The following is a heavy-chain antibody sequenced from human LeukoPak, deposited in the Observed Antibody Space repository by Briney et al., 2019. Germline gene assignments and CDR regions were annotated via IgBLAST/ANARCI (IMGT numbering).Heavy chain of an antibody. D-gene: IGHD1-26*01. J-gene: IGHJ3*02. V-gene: IGHV3-66*02. CDR3: ARVFSYREGAFDI. Sequence: GGSLRLSCAASGFTASSNYMSWVRQAPGKGLEWVSVIYSGGSTYYADSVKGRFTISRDNSKNTLYLQMNSLRAEDTAVYYCARVFSYREGAFDIWGQGTMVTVSS. CDR2: IYSGGST. CDR1: GFTASSNY.